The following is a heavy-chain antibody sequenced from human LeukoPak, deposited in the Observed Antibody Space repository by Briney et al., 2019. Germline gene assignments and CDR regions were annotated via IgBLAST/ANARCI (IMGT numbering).Heavy chain of an antibody. V-gene: IGHV3-23*01. CDR2: ISGSGDNT. J-gene: IGHJ6*01. CDR3: AKMKGHPLPKYYMDV. D-gene: IGHD1-26*01. Sequence: GGSLRLSCAASGFTFSGFAMSWVRRTPGPGLEWVSGISGSGDNTIYADSEKGRFTISRDNSKNTLYLEMNSLRAEDTAIYYCAKMKGHPLPKYYMDVWGQGTTVTVSS. CDR1: GFTFSGFA.